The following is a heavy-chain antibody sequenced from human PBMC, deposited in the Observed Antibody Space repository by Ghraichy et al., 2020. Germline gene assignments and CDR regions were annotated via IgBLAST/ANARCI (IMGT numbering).Heavy chain of an antibody. CDR1: GDSISGHH. J-gene: IGHJ3*02. V-gene: IGHV4-59*11. Sequence: SETLSLTCTVSGDSISGHHWNWIRQAPGKGLEWIGCIYYSGATYYNPSLKSRVTISVDTSKNQFSLNLSSVTAADTAVYYCARTNAFGILGQGTMVTVSS. CDR2: IYYSGAT. CDR3: ARTNAFGI.